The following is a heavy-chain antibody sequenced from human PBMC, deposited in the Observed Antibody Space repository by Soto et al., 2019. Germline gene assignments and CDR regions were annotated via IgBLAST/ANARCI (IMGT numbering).Heavy chain of an antibody. J-gene: IGHJ4*02. CDR3: AIARITIFGVVNFAY. CDR1: GGSISSYY. D-gene: IGHD3-3*01. Sequence: SETLSLTCTVSGGSISSYYWSWIRQPPGKGLEWIGYIYYSGSTNYNPSLKSRVTISVDTSKNQFSLKLSSVTAADTAVYYCAIARITIFGVVNFAYWGQGTLLTVSS. CDR2: IYYSGST. V-gene: IGHV4-59*01.